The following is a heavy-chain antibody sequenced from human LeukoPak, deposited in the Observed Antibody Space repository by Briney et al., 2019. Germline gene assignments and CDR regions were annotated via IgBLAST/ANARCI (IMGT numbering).Heavy chain of an antibody. CDR3: ASRCTYYDILTGGSNLDY. Sequence: GGSLRLSCAASGFTFSSSAMDWVRQGPGKGLEWVSGISPSGTNTYYADSVKGRFTISRDNSKNTLYLQMNSLRAEDTAVYYCASRCTYYDILTGGSNLDYWGQGTLVTVSS. D-gene: IGHD3-9*01. J-gene: IGHJ4*02. CDR2: ISPSGTNT. CDR1: GFTFSSSA. V-gene: IGHV3-23*01.